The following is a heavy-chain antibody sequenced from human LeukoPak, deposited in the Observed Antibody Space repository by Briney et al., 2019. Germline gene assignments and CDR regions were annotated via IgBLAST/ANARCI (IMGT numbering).Heavy chain of an antibody. V-gene: IGHV3-48*04. CDR3: ARDLTMVRGLIDY. D-gene: IGHD3-10*01. J-gene: IGHJ4*02. CDR1: GFTFSSYS. Sequence: GGSLRLSCAASGFTFSSYSMNWVRQAPGKGLEWVSYISSSSSTIYYADSVKGRFTISRDNAKNSLYLQMNSLRAEDTAVYYCARDLTMVRGLIDYWGQGTLVTVSS. CDR2: ISSSSSTI.